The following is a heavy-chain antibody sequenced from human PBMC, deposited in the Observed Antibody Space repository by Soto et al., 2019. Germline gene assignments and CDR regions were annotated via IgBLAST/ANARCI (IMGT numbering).Heavy chain of an antibody. CDR2: MNPNSGNT. CDR3: ARGRYCSSNSCYYYYYYGMDV. V-gene: IGHV1-8*01. Sequence: XSVKVSCKASGYTFTSYDINWVRQATGQGLEWMGWMNPNSGNTGYAQKFQGRVTMTRNTSISTAYMELSSLRSEDTAVYYCARGRYCSSNSCYYYYYYGMDVWGQGTTVTVSS. J-gene: IGHJ6*02. CDR1: GYTFTSYD. D-gene: IGHD2-2*01.